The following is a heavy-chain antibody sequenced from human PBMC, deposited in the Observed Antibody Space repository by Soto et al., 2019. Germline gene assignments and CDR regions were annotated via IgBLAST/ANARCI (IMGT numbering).Heavy chain of an antibody. CDR1: GGTFSSYA. J-gene: IGHJ6*02. CDR3: ARDTVVPAYYYYGMDV. D-gene: IGHD2-2*01. Sequence: QLQLVQSGAEVKKPGSSVKVSCKASGGTFSSYAISWVRQAPGQGLEWMGGIIPIFGTANYAQKFQGRVTITADESTSTAYMKLSSLRSEDTAMYCCARDTVVPAYYYYGMDVWGQGTTVTVSS. CDR2: IIPIFGTA. V-gene: IGHV1-69*01.